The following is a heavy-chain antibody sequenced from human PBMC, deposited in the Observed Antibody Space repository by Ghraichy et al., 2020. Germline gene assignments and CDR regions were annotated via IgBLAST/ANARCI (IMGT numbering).Heavy chain of an antibody. CDR1: GGSFSGYY. CDR3: ASGSIAAASY. CDR2: INHSGST. J-gene: IGHJ4*02. D-gene: IGHD6-13*01. Sequence: SETLSLTCAVYGGSFSGYYWSWIRQPPGKGLEWIGEINHSGSTNYNPSLKSRVTISVDTSKNQFSLKLSSVTAADTAVYYCASGSIAAASYWGQGTLVTVSS. V-gene: IGHV4-34*01.